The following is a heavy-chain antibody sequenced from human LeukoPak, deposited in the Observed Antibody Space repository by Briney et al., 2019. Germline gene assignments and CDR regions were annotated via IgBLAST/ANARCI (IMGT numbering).Heavy chain of an antibody. Sequence: SETLSLTCTVSGGSISSGSYYWRWIPQPAGKGLEWIGRIYTSGSTNYNPSLKSRVTISVDTSKNQFSLKLSSVTAADTAVYYCARDRRDGYNLYYFDLWGQGTLVTVSS. V-gene: IGHV4-61*02. J-gene: IGHJ4*02. CDR3: ARDRRDGYNLYYFDL. CDR1: GGSISSGSYY. CDR2: IYTSGST. D-gene: IGHD5-24*01.